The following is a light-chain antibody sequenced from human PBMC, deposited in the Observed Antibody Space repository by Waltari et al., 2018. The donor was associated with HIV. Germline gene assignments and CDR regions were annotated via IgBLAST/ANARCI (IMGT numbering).Light chain of an antibody. Sequence: QSALTQPASVSGSPGQSITLSCPGTSSDVGSYNFFSWYQQHPGNDPKLIIYEGDKRPSGVSYRFSGSKSGSTASLTISGLQAEDEADYYCCSYAGSSTYVVFGGGTQLTVL. CDR1: SSDVGSYNF. CDR3: CSYAGSSTYVV. J-gene: IGLJ2*01. CDR2: EGD. V-gene: IGLV2-23*01.